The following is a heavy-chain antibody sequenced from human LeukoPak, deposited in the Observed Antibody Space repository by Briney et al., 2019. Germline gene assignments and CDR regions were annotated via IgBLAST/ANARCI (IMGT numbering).Heavy chain of an antibody. CDR2: INHSGST. D-gene: IGHD2-2*01. CDR1: GGSFSGYY. J-gene: IGHJ6*03. Sequence: PSETLSLTCAVYGGSFSGYYWSWIRQPPGKGLEWIGEINHSGSTNYNPSLKSRVTISVDTSKNQFSLKLSSVTAADTAVYYCASLSRYYMDVWGKGTTVTISS. V-gene: IGHV4-34*01. CDR3: ASLSRYYMDV.